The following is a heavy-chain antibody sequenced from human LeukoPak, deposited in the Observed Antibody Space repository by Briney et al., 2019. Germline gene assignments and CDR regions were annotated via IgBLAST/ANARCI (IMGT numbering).Heavy chain of an antibody. CDR2: INNDGSTT. J-gene: IGHJ4*02. CDR1: GFTFINYR. CDR3: ARGGFCSGADCRGSFDY. Sequence: PGGSLRLSCAASGFTFINYRMHWVRQAPGEGLVWVSHINNDGSTTTYADSVKGRFTISRDNAENTLYLHVNSLRAEDTAVYYCARGGFCSGADCRGSFDYWGQGSLVTVSS. D-gene: IGHD2-15*01. V-gene: IGHV3-74*01.